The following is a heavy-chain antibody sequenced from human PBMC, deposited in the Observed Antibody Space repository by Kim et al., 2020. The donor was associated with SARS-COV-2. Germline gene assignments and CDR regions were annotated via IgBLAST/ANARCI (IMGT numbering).Heavy chain of an antibody. Sequence: GGSLRLSCAASGFTFSSYSMNWVRQAPGKGLEWISSISSSGSYIYYADSMKGRFTISRDNARASLYLQMNSLRAEDTAVYYCARALTSGWSYFDYCGQG. V-gene: IGHV3-21*04. CDR1: GFTFSSYS. D-gene: IGHD6-19*01. CDR3: ARALTSGWSYFDY. J-gene: IGHJ4*02. CDR2: ISSSGSYI.